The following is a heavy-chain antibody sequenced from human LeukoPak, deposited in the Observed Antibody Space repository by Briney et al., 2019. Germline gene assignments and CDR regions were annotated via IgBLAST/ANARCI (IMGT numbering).Heavy chain of an antibody. CDR3: ARVSEVYYYVDV. CDR2: IRSYSSYI. D-gene: IGHD2/OR15-2a*01. Sequence: GGSLRLSCAASGFTFDTYSFNWVRQAPGQGLEWVASIRSYSSYIYYGDSVKGRFTISRDDAKKSLYLQMNSLRAEDTAVYFCARVSEVYYYVDVWGTGTTVTVSS. J-gene: IGHJ6*03. CDR1: GFTFDTYS. V-gene: IGHV3-21*01.